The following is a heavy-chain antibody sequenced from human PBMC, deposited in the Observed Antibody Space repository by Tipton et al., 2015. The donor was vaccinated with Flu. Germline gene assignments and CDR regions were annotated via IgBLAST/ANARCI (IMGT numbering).Heavy chain of an antibody. J-gene: IGHJ4*02. CDR3: ARDEGAGTDLDY. CDR2: ISSSSSYI. D-gene: IGHD1-1*01. V-gene: IGHV3-21*01. CDR1: GFTFSSYS. Sequence: SLRLSCAASGFTFSSYSMNWVRQAPGKGLEWVSSISSSSSYIYYADSVKGRFTISRDNAKNSLYLQMNSLRAEDTAVYYCARDEGAGTDLDYWGQGTLVTVSS.